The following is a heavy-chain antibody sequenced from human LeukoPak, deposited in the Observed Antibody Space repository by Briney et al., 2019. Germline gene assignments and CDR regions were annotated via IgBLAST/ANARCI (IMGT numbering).Heavy chain of an antibody. Sequence: GASVKVSCKSSGYTFNGYYMHWVRQAPGQGLEWMGWINPNNGGTKYAQNFQGRVTMTRDTSTSTVYMELSSLRSEDTAVYYCARDYYDSSGYYSGVNWFDPWGQGTLVTVSS. CDR3: ARDYYDSSGYYSGVNWFDP. D-gene: IGHD3-22*01. CDR2: INPNNGGT. J-gene: IGHJ5*02. CDR1: GYTFNGYY. V-gene: IGHV1-2*02.